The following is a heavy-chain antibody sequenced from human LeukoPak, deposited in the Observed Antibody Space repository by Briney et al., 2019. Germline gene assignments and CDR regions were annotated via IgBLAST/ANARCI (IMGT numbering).Heavy chain of an antibody. CDR1: GFTFTTYP. J-gene: IGHJ4*02. D-gene: IGHD6-13*01. V-gene: IGHV3-30*04. Sequence: GGSLRLSCDASGFTFTTYPMHWVRQAPGKGLEWLTLISPDGNNKDVADSVKGRFTVSRDNSNNTLFLQMTSLTTEDTAMYYCARVAPGNGYSDYWGQGTLVTVSS. CDR3: ARVAPGNGYSDY. CDR2: ISPDGNNK.